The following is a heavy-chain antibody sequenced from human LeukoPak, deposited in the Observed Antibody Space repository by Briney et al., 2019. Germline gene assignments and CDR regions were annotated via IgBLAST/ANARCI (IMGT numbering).Heavy chain of an antibody. CDR3: AREFGVTGLSNWFNP. CDR2: INGDNGDT. D-gene: IGHD2-21*02. CDR1: GYTFGNYA. Sequence: ASVKVSCKASGYTFGNYALHWVRQAPGQGLEWMGWINGDNGDTKYAQRLQGRIALTTDASTNIAYLELRSLRSDDTAVYYCAREFGVTGLSNWFNPWGQGTQVTVSS. V-gene: IGHV1-18*01. J-gene: IGHJ5*02.